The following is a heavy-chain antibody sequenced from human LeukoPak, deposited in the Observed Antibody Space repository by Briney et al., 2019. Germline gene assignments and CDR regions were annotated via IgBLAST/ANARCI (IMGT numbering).Heavy chain of an antibody. CDR1: GFTFSSYG. V-gene: IGHV3-30*18. Sequence: GGSLRLSCAASGFTFSSYGMHWVRQAPGKGLEWVAVISYDGSNKYYADSVKGRFTISRDNSKNTLYLQMSSLRAEDTAVYYCAKDQYDSNYYFDYWGQGTLVTVSS. J-gene: IGHJ4*02. D-gene: IGHD3-3*01. CDR3: AKDQYDSNYYFDY. CDR2: ISYDGSNK.